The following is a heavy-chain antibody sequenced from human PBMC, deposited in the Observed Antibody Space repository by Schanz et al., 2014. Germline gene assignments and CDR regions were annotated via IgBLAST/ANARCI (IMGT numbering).Heavy chain of an antibody. V-gene: IGHV1-18*01. CDR2: ISAYNGNT. CDR3: ARDRRRYCSTASCLHDNWFDP. CDR1: GYTFSSYG. D-gene: IGHD2-2*01. Sequence: QVQLVQSGAEVKKPGASVKVSCKASGYTFSSYGISWVRQAPGQGLEWMGWISAYNGNTNYAQKLQGRVTMTTDTSTSTVYMELRSLRSDDTAVYYCARDRRRYCSTASCLHDNWFDPWGQGTLVIVSS. J-gene: IGHJ5*02.